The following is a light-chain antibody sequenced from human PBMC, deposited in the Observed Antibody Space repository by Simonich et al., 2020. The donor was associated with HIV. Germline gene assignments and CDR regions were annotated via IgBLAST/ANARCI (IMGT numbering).Light chain of an antibody. J-gene: IGLJ3*02. V-gene: IGLV2-8*01. CDR2: EVN. Sequence: QSALTPPSSVSGSPGQSITISFTGTSIDVGGYNYVSWYQQHPVKAPKLRIYEVNKRPSGVPDRFSGSKSGNTASLTVSGLQAEDEADYYCSSYAGSNNWVFGGGTKLTVL. CDR1: SIDVGGYNY. CDR3: SSYAGSNNWV.